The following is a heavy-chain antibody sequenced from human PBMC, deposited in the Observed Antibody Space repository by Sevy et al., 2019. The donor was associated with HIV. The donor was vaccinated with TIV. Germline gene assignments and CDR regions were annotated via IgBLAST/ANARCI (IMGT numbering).Heavy chain of an antibody. J-gene: IGHJ3*02. CDR2: ISGSGGST. V-gene: IGHV3-23*01. CDR1: GFTFSTYA. D-gene: IGHD3-16*01. Sequence: GGSLRLSCAASGFTFSTYAMSWVRQAPGKGLEWVSAISGSGGSTYYADSVKGRFTISRDNSKNTLYLQMNSLRAEDTAVYYCAQAGTYSVWGAFDIWGQGTMVTVSS. CDR3: AQAGTYSVWGAFDI.